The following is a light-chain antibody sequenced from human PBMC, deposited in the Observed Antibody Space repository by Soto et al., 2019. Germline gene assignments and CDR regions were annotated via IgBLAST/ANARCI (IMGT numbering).Light chain of an antibody. J-gene: IGKJ1*01. CDR3: QQYGSSSWT. CDR2: GAS. CDR1: QSISSN. V-gene: IGKV3-20*01. Sequence: VMTQSPAPLSVSPGERATLSCWASQSISSNLAWYQQKPGQAPRLLIYGASSRATGIPDRFSGSGSGTDFTLTISRLEPEDFAVYYCQQYGSSSWTFGQGTKV.